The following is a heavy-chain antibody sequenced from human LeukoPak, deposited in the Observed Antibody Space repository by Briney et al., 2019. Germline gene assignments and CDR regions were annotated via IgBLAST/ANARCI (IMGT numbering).Heavy chain of an antibody. Sequence: SETLSLTCTVSGGSISSYYWSWIRQPPGKGLEWIGYIYYSGNTNYNPSLKSRVTISVDTSKNQFSLKLSSVTAADTAVYYCARAPYSSSWYYFDYWGQGTLVTVSS. D-gene: IGHD6-13*01. CDR2: IYYSGNT. J-gene: IGHJ4*02. CDR3: ARAPYSSSWYYFDY. V-gene: IGHV4-59*01. CDR1: GGSISSYY.